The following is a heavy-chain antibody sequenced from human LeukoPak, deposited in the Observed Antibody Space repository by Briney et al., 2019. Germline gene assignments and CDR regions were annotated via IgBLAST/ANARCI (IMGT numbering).Heavy chain of an antibody. CDR2: IPTDETPT. D-gene: IGHD3-10*01. V-gene: IGHV3-74*01. Sequence: GGSLRLSCAASGFIFSNFVIHWVRQAPGKGLVWVSRIPTDETPTNYADSVQGRFTISRDNAKNSLYLQMNSLRDEDTAVYYCARLEYYYVSGNYYKLFDYWGQGTLVTVCS. CDR1: GFIFSNFV. J-gene: IGHJ4*02. CDR3: ARLEYYYVSGNYYKLFDY.